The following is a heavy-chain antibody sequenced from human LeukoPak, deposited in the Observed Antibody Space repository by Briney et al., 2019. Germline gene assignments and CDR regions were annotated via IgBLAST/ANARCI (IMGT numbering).Heavy chain of an antibody. D-gene: IGHD4-17*01. CDR1: GYTLTELS. CDR2: FDPEDGET. J-gene: IGHJ4*02. V-gene: IGHV1-24*01. Sequence: GASVKVSCKVSGYTLTELSMHWVRQAPGKGLGGMGGFDPEDGETIYAQKFQGRVTMTEDTSTDTAYMELSSLRSEDTAVYYCATDYAVTPLYFDYWGQGTLVTVSS. CDR3: ATDYAVTPLYFDY.